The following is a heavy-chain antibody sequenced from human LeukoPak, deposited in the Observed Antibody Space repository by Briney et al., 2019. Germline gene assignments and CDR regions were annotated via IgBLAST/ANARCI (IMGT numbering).Heavy chain of an antibody. CDR3: TKSRYYDYVWGGS. CDR1: GFTFGDYA. D-gene: IGHD3-16*01. V-gene: IGHV3-49*03. J-gene: IGHJ5*02. Sequence: PGGSLRLSCTTSGFTFGDYAISWFRQAPGKGLKWVCLIRSRLYGGTTEYAASVIGRFTISRDDSKSIAYLQMNSLKTEDTAVYYCTKSRYYDYVWGGSWGQGTLVTVSS. CDR2: IRSRLYGGTT.